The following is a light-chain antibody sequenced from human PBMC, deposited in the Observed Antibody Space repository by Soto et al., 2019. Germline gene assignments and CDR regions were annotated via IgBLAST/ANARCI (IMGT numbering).Light chain of an antibody. V-gene: IGLV2-8*01. CDR2: EVN. CDR1: SSDVGGYNY. Sequence: QSALAQPPSASWSPGQSVTISCTGTSSDVGGYNYVSWFQQHPGKAPKLIIHEVNQRPSGVPDRFSGSKSGNTASLTVSGLQAEDEGTYYCSSYGGYNNVVFGTGTKGTVL. J-gene: IGLJ1*01. CDR3: SSYGGYNNVV.